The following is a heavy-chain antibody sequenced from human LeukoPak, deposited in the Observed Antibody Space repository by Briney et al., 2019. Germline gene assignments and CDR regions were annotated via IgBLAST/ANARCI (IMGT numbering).Heavy chain of an antibody. V-gene: IGHV5-51*01. CDR1: GYSFTCYW. J-gene: IGHJ5*02. D-gene: IGHD3-10*01. CDR3: ARQRGASGSINWFDP. Sequence: GESLKISRKGSGYSFTCYWNGWVRQIPGKGLEWMGHIYPGDSDTRYSASLQCQVAMSADKSVRTANLQWSSLKAWDTAMYYCARQRGASGSINWFDPWGQGTLVTVSS. CDR2: IYPGDSDT.